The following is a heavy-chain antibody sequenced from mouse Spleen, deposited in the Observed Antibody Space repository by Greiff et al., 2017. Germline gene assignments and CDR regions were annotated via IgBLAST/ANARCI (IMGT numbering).Heavy chain of an antibody. J-gene: IGHJ1*01. CDR1: GFNIKDTY. Sequence: VQLQQSGAELVKPGASVKLSCTASGFNIKDTYMHWVKQRPEQGLEWIGRIDPANGNTKYDPKFQGKATITADTSSNTAYLQLSSLTSEDTAVYYCARGGYPSYWYFDVWGAGTTVTVSS. V-gene: IGHV14-3*02. CDR2: IDPANGNT. D-gene: IGHD2-2*01. CDR3: ARGGYPSYWYFDV.